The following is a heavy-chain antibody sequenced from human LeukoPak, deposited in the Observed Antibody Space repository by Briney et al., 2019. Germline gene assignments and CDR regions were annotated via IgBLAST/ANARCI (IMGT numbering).Heavy chain of an antibody. Sequence: PSETLSLTCTVSGGSVSSYYWSWIRQPAGKGLEWIGRIYTSGSTNYNPSLKSRVTMSVDTSKNQFSLKLSSVTAADTAVYYCARDSWNDFWSGPGYGMDVWGQGTTVTVSS. V-gene: IGHV4-4*07. CDR2: IYTSGST. J-gene: IGHJ6*02. D-gene: IGHD3-3*01. CDR3: ARDSWNDFWSGPGYGMDV. CDR1: GGSVSSYY.